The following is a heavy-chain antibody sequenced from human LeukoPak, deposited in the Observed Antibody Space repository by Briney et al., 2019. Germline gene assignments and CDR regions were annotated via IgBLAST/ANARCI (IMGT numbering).Heavy chain of an antibody. D-gene: IGHD4-17*01. Sequence: SETLSLTCTVSGGSISSYYWSWIRQPPGKGLECIGYIYYTGSTNYNPSLKSRVTISVDASKNQFSLKLSSVTAADTAVYYCARMTTVTTGIDYWGQGTLVTVSS. CDR3: ARMTTVTTGIDY. CDR2: IYYTGST. CDR1: GGSISSYY. V-gene: IGHV4-59*01. J-gene: IGHJ4*02.